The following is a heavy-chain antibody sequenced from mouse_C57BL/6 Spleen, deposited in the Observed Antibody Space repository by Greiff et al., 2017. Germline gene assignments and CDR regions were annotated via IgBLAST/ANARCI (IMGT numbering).Heavy chain of an antibody. CDR2: IDPSDSET. CDR1: GYTFTSYW. D-gene: IGHD1-1*01. J-gene: IGHJ2*01. Sequence: QVQLKQPGAELVRPGSSVKLSCKASGYTFTSYWMHWVKQRPIQGLEWIGNIDPSDSETHYNQKFKDKATLTVDKSSSTAYMQLSSLTSDDSAVYYCAVVVPFDYWGQGTTLTVSS. V-gene: IGHV1-52*01. CDR3: AVVVPFDY.